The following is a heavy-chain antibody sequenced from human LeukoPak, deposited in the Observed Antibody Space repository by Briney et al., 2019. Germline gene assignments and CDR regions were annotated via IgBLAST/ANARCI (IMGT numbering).Heavy chain of an antibody. J-gene: IGHJ4*02. Sequence: GGSLRLSCAASGFTFSSYGMHWVRQAPGKGPEWVAVIWYDGSNKYYADSVKGRFTISRDNSKNTLYLQMNSLRAEGTAVYYCAKGLQKIQLSSVDYWGQGTLVTVSS. D-gene: IGHD3-16*02. CDR2: IWYDGSNK. CDR3: AKGLQKIQLSSVDY. CDR1: GFTFSSYG. V-gene: IGHV3-33*06.